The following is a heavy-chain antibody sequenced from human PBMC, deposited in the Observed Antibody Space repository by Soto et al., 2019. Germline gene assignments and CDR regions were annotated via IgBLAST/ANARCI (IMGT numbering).Heavy chain of an antibody. CDR2: INAGNGNT. CDR1: GYTFTSYA. J-gene: IGHJ4*02. V-gene: IGHV1-3*01. Sequence: ASVKVSCKASGYTFTSYAMHWVRQAPGQRLEWMGWINAGNGNTKYSQKFQGRVTMTRDTSTSTVYMELSSLRSEDTAVYYCARDGYCSGGSCYQFDYWGQGTLVTVSS. D-gene: IGHD2-15*01. CDR3: ARDGYCSGGSCYQFDY.